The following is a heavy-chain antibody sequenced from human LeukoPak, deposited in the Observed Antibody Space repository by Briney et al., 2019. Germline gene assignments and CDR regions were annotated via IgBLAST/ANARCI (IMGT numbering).Heavy chain of an antibody. CDR3: VKDGDSAGWYYYFDY. Sequence: PGGSLRLSCAASGFTFESSALSWVRQAPGKGLEYVSGIRSIGGSTNYADSVKGRFTISRDNSKNTVYLQMSSLRAEDTAVYYCVKDGDSAGWYYYFDYWGQGTLVTVSS. D-gene: IGHD6-19*01. CDR1: GFTFESSA. CDR2: IRSIGGST. J-gene: IGHJ4*02. V-gene: IGHV3-64D*06.